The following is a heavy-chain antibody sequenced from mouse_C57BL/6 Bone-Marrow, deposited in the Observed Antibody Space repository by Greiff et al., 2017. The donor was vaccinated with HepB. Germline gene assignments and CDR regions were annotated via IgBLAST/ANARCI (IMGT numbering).Heavy chain of an antibody. Sequence: EVKLVESGPGMVKPSQSLSLTCTVTGYSITSGYDWHWIRHFPGNKLEWMGYISYSGSTNYNPSLKSRISITHDTSKNHFFLKLNSVTTEDTATYYCARGRIGYDEGYYFDYWGQGTTLTVSS. CDR3: ARGRIGYDEGYYFDY. V-gene: IGHV3-1*01. CDR2: ISYSGST. CDR1: GYSITSGYD. D-gene: IGHD2-2*01. J-gene: IGHJ2*01.